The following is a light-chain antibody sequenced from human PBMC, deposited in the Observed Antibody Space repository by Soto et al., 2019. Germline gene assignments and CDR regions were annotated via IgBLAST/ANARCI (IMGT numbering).Light chain of an antibody. CDR3: QQSYRTPPT. CDR2: AAS. V-gene: IGKV1-39*01. Sequence: DIQMTQSPSSLAATVGDRVTITCRAGQTISSNLNWYQQKSGKAPELLIYAASSLQSGVPSRFSGSGSGTEFTLTISSLQPEDFATYYCQQSYRTPPTFGQGTKVEIK. CDR1: QTISSN. J-gene: IGKJ1*01.